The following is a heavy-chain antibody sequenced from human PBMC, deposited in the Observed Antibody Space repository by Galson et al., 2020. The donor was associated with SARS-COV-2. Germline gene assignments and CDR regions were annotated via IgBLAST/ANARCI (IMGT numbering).Heavy chain of an antibody. CDR2: ISWNSGSI. V-gene: IGHV3-9*01. Sequence: GGSLRLSCAASGFTFDDYAMHWVRQAPGKGLEWVSGISWNSGSIGYADSVKGRFTISRDNAKNSLYLQMNSLRAEDTALYYCATQPGSYRETYYYYGMDVWGQGTTVTVSS. CDR1: GFTFDDYA. J-gene: IGHJ6*02. CDR3: ATQPGSYRETYYYYGMDV.